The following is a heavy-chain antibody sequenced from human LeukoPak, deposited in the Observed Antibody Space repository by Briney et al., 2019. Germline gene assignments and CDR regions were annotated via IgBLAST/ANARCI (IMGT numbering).Heavy chain of an antibody. Sequence: SETRSLTCTVSVDSISSYYWRWIRQPRGKGREGVGYSYYSWSTNYNPSRQSRVTISVDTSKNQFSLKLSSVAGADRAVYYCARLNMVRGTNWFDPWGQGTMVTVSS. J-gene: IGHJ5*02. V-gene: IGHV4-59*13. CDR3: ARLNMVRGTNWFDP. CDR2: SYYSWST. CDR1: VDSISSYY. D-gene: IGHD3-10*01.